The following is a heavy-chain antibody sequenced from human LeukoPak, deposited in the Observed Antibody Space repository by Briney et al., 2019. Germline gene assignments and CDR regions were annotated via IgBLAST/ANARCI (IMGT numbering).Heavy chain of an antibody. J-gene: IGHJ3*02. CDR3: ARDGGGTYYYDSSGYPDAFDI. D-gene: IGHD3-22*01. V-gene: IGHV4-39*07. CDR2: IYYSGST. Sequence: SETLSLTCTVSGGSISSSSYYWGWIRQPPGKGLEWIGSIYYSGSTYYNPSLKSRVTISVDTSKNQFSLKLSSVTAADTAVYYCARDGGGTYYYDSSGYPDAFDIWGQGTIVTVSS. CDR1: GGSISSSSYY.